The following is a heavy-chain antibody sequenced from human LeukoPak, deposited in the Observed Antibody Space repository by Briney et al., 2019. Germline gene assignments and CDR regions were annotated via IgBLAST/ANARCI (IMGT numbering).Heavy chain of an antibody. Sequence: SETLSLTCTVSGGSISSSSYYWDWIRQPPGKGLEWIGSIYYSGSTYYNPSLKSRVTISVDTSKNQFSLKLSSVTAADTAVYYCARLNIIGSSPVHHFDYWGQGTLVTVSS. V-gene: IGHV4-39*01. J-gene: IGHJ4*02. CDR3: ARLNIIGSSPVHHFDY. CDR2: IYYSGST. CDR1: GGSISSSSYY. D-gene: IGHD6-13*01.